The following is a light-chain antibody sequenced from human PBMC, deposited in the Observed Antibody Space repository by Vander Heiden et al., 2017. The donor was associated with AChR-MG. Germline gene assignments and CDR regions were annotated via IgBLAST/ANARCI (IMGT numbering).Light chain of an antibody. CDR3: QVDYSYSRT. CDR2: QAS. CDR1: QSISTW. J-gene: IGKJ1*01. Sequence: DIQMTQSPSTLSASVGDRVNITCRASQSISTWLAWYQQKPGRAPRLLIYQASYLESGVPSRFSASGSGTEFTLTISSLQPDDFATYYCQVDYSYSRTFGQRTKVEIK. V-gene: IGKV1-5*03.